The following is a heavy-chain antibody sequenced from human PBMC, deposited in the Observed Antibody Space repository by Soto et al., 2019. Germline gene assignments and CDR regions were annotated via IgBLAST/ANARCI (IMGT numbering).Heavy chain of an antibody. CDR3: AREQWIVGAWGDYFDY. V-gene: IGHV3-23*01. Sequence: EVQLLESGGGLVQPGGSLRLSCAASGFTFRIYAMTWVRQAPGKGLEWLSSLGDTGSDTFYADSVKGRFTISRDNSKNTLYLQMNSLRGEDTAVYYCAREQWIVGAWGDYFDYWGQGTLVTVSS. CDR2: LGDTGSDT. D-gene: IGHD6-19*01. CDR1: GFTFRIYA. J-gene: IGHJ4*02.